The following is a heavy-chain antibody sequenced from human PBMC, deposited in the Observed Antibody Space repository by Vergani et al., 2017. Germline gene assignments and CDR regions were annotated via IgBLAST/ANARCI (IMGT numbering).Heavy chain of an antibody. D-gene: IGHD5-12*01. Sequence: EVQLVESGGGLVKPGGSLRLSCAASGFTFSSYSMNWVRQAPGKGLEWVSSISSSSSYIYYADSVKGRFTISRDNAKNSLYLLMNSLRAEDTAVYYCARDRAGGYDGFDYWGQGTLVTVSS. V-gene: IGHV3-21*01. CDR3: ARDRAGGYDGFDY. CDR1: GFTFSSYS. CDR2: ISSSSSYI. J-gene: IGHJ4*02.